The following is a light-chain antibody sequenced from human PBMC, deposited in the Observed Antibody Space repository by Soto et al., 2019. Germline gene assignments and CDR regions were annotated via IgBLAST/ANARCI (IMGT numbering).Light chain of an antibody. V-gene: IGLV2-14*01. CDR1: SSDVGIYNY. J-gene: IGLJ1*01. CDR2: EVS. Sequence: QSALTQPGSVSGSPGQSITICCTGTSSDVGIYNYVSWYQQHPGKAPKLMIYEVSNRPSGVSDRFSGSKSDNTASLSISGLQAEDDADYYCSSYTSSSTYVFGTGTKVTVL. CDR3: SSYTSSSTYV.